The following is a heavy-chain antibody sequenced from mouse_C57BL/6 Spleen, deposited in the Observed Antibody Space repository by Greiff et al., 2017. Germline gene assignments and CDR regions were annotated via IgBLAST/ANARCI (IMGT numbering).Heavy chain of an antibody. CDR2: IYWDDDK. D-gene: IGHD1-1*01. J-gene: IGHJ2*01. CDR1: GFSLSTSGMG. CDR3: ACSRYDYGRSYFDY. Sequence: QVTLKESGPGILQSSQTLSLTCSFSGFSLSTSGMGVGWLRQPSGQGLEWLAHIYWDDDKRYNPSLKSRLTISKDNTRNQVFLTITSMVTADTATYYYACSRYDYGRSYFDYWGKGTTLTVSS. V-gene: IGHV8-12*01.